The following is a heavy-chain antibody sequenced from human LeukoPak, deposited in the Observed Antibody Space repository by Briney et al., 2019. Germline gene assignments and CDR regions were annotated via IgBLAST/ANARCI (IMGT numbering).Heavy chain of an antibody. J-gene: IGHJ4*02. CDR1: GFTFSNYG. V-gene: IGHV3-33*01. D-gene: IGHD4-17*01. CDR2: IWYDGSNK. Sequence: GGSLRLSCAASGFTFSNYGMHWVRQAPGKGLEWVAVIWYDGSNKYYADSVKGRFTISRDNSKNTLYLQMNSLRAEDTAVYYCARSGAVTILFDYWGQGTLVTVSS. CDR3: ARSGAVTILFDY.